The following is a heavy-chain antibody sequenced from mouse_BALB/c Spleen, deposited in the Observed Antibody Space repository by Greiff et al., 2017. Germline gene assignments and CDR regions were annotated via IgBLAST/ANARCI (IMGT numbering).Heavy chain of an antibody. CDR3: ARSDYDAYYYAMDY. D-gene: IGHD2-4*01. CDR2: IWSGGST. CDR1: GFSLTSYG. V-gene: IGHV2-2*02. J-gene: IGHJ4*01. Sequence: VKLQESGPGLVQPSQSLSITCTVSGFSLTSYGVHWVRQSPGKGLEWLGVIWSGGSTDYNAAFISRLSISKDNSKSQVFFKMNSLQANDTAIYYCARSDYDAYYYAMDYWGQGTSVTVSS.